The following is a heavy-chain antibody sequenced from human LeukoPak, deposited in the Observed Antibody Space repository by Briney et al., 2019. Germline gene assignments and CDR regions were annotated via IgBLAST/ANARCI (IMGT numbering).Heavy chain of an antibody. Sequence: SETLSLTCTVSGSSIGDDYWSWIRQPPGKAPEWVGYVHSSGNTNYNPSLKSRVTITADTSKNQFSLRLTSVTAADTAVYFCARQSGNYFIDYFDYWGQGTLVTVSS. CDR3: ARQSGNYFIDYFDY. V-gene: IGHV4-59*08. D-gene: IGHD3-22*01. CDR2: VHSSGNT. J-gene: IGHJ4*02. CDR1: GSSIGDDY.